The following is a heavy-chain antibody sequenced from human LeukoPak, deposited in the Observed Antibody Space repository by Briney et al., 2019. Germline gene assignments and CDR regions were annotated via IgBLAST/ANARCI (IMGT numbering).Heavy chain of an antibody. CDR3: GKDRTFYDLLTGFCFAGCYDF. D-gene: IGHD3-9*01. V-gene: IGHV1-2*02. Sequence: ASVKVSFKGSGYSFTNYYLHCVRLATRQGLEWMGWINPHSGDTNFAQKFQDRVTMTRDTSINTAYRELSRLTSDDTAVYYCGKDRTFYDLLTGFCFAGCYDFWGQGTLVTVSS. CDR1: GYSFTNYY. CDR2: INPHSGDT. J-gene: IGHJ4*02.